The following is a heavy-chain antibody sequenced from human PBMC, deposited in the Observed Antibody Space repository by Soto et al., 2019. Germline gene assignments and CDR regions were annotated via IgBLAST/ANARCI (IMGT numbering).Heavy chain of an antibody. Sequence: QLQLQETGPGLVRPSETLSLTCTVSGGSINSSSYYWGWIRQPPGKGLEWIGSIDYSGDAYYNPPLKSRVTISIGTSKNQFSLKLFSVTAADTAVYYCARHHVLVVDPWGQGTLVTVSS. V-gene: IGHV4-39*01. CDR3: ARHHVLVVDP. D-gene: IGHD2-15*01. CDR1: GGSINSSSYY. J-gene: IGHJ5*02. CDR2: IDYSGDA.